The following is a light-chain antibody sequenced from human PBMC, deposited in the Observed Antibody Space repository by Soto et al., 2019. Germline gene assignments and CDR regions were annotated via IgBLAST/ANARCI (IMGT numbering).Light chain of an antibody. CDR3: QSYDTSLSGSEV. Sequence: QSVLTQPPSVSGAPGQRVTISCTGSSSNIGAGYDVHWYQQLPGTAPKLLIDGNNNRPSGVPDRFSGSKSGTSASLAITGLQAEDEADYYCQSYDTSLSGSEVFGGGTKLTVL. CDR2: GNN. CDR1: SSNIGAGYD. V-gene: IGLV1-40*01. J-gene: IGLJ3*02.